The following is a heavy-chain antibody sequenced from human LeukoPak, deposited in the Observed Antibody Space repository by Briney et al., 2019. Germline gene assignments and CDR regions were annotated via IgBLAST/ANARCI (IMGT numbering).Heavy chain of an antibody. Sequence: PGGSLRLSCAASGFTFSSYSMNWVRQAPGKGLEWVSYISSSSSTIYYADSVKGRFTISRDNAKNSLYLQMNSLRAEDTAVYYCAKRWRRDSPPPFWFDPWGQGTLVTVSS. CDR3: AKRWRRDSPPPFWFDP. CDR1: GFTFSSYS. CDR2: ISSSSSTI. J-gene: IGHJ5*02. D-gene: IGHD3-22*01. V-gene: IGHV3-48*04.